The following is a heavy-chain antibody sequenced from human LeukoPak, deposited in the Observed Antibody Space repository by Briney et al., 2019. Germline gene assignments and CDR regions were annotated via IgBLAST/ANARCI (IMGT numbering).Heavy chain of an antibody. CDR2: INPNSGGT. CDR1: GHTFTGYY. Sequence: GASVKVSCKTSGHTFTGYYMHWVRQAPGQGPEWMGWINPNSGGTKYAQKFQGRVTMTRDTSSNTAHMDLTGLTSDDTAVYYCARDIGGFGYDYWGQGSLVTVSS. CDR3: ARDIGGFGYDY. D-gene: IGHD2-15*01. V-gene: IGHV1-2*02. J-gene: IGHJ4*02.